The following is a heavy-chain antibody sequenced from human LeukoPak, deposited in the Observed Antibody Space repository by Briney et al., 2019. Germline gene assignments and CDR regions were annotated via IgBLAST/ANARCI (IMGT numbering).Heavy chain of an antibody. D-gene: IGHD1-7*01. CDR2: ISAYNGNT. CDR3: ARARGHWNYDF. J-gene: IGHJ4*02. Sequence: ASVKVSCKASGYTFSNYGITWVRRAPGQGLEWMGWISAYNGNTNYAQKVQGRVTMTTDTSTSTAYMELRSLRSDDTAVYYCARARGHWNYDFWGQGTLVTVSS. V-gene: IGHV1-18*01. CDR1: GYTFSNYG.